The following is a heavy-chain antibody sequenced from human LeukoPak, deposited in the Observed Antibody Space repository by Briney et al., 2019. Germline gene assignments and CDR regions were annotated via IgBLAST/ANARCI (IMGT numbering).Heavy chain of an antibody. Sequence: SVKVSCKASGGTFSSYAIGWVRQAPGQGLEWMGGIIPIFGTANYAQKFQGRVTITTDESTSTAYMELSSLRSEDTAVYYCATKGKYCSGGSCYSFGYWGQGTLVTVSS. CDR2: IIPIFGTA. CDR1: GGTFSSYA. V-gene: IGHV1-69*05. J-gene: IGHJ4*02. CDR3: ATKGKYCSGGSCYSFGY. D-gene: IGHD2-15*01.